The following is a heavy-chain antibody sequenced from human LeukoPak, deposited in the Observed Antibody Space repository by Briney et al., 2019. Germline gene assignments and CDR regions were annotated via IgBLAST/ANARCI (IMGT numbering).Heavy chain of an antibody. V-gene: IGHV1-2*06. CDR3: ARGGAYCGGDCYFDY. J-gene: IGHJ4*02. Sequence: ASVKVSCKASGYTFTSYYMHWVRQAPGQGLEWMGRINPNSGGTNYAQKFQGRVTMTRDTSISTAYMELSRLRSDDTAVYYCARGGAYCGGDCYFDYWGQGTLVTVSS. CDR2: INPNSGGT. D-gene: IGHD2-21*02. CDR1: GYTFTSYY.